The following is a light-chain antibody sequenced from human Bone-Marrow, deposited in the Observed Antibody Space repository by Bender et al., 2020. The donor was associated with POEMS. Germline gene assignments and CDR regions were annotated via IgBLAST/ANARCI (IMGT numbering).Light chain of an antibody. Sequence: QSVLTQPPSASGTPGQRVTISCSGSSSSIGTHIVNWYQHLPGTAPKPLFYNANQRPSGGPDRFSRSKPGNSASLAIRGLQSEDEADYYCAAWDGSVNGWVFGGGTKLTVL. CDR3: AAWDGSVNGWV. J-gene: IGLJ3*02. CDR2: NAN. V-gene: IGLV1-44*01. CDR1: SSSIGTHI.